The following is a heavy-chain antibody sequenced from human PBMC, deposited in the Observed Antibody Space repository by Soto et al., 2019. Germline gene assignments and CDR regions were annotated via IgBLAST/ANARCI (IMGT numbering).Heavy chain of an antibody. J-gene: IGHJ6*03. Sequence: DVQLLESGGGLVQWGGSLRLSCVTSGFTFSTYGMTWVRQAPGKGLEWVSYGGSGDSRYYAESEKGRFTISRDNSKNTLSLEMNSLRAEDTATYYCVKFRGRAYPYYYMDVWGKGTTVTVSS. CDR3: VKFRGRAYPYYYMDV. D-gene: IGHD3-10*01. CDR2: YGGSGDSR. V-gene: IGHV3-23*01. CDR1: GFTFSTYG.